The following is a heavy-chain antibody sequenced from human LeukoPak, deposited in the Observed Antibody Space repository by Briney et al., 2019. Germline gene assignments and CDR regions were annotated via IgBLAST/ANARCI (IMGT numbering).Heavy chain of an antibody. V-gene: IGHV3-23*01. CDR3: AKGLGQWLVPGAFDY. D-gene: IGHD6-19*01. CDR1: GFTFSSYA. CDR2: ISGSGGST. Sequence: GASLRLSCAASGFTFSSYAMSWVRQAPGKGLEWVSAISGSGGSTYYADSVKGRFTISRDNSKNTLYLQMNSLRAEDTAVYYCAKGLGQWLVPGAFDYWGQGTLVTVSS. J-gene: IGHJ4*02.